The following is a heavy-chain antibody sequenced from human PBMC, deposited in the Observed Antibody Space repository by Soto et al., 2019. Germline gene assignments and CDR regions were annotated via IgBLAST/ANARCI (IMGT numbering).Heavy chain of an antibody. CDR2: IYSGGST. J-gene: IGHJ4*02. D-gene: IGHD6-13*01. CDR1: GFTVSSNY. V-gene: IGHV3-53*01. CDR3: ARSRIAAGGFDY. Sequence: LRLSCAASGFTVSSNYMSWVRQAPGRGLEWVSVIYSGGSTYYADSVKGRFTISRDNSKNTLYLQMNSLRAEDTAVYYCARSRIAAGGFDYWGQGTLVTVSS.